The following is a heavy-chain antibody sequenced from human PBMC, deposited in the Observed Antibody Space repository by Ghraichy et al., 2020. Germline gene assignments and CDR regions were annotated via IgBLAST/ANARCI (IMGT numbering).Heavy chain of an antibody. V-gene: IGHV4-39*01. CDR3: ARLLQKSSGCYYFDY. Sequence: SETLSLTCTVSGGSISSSNYYWGWIRQPPGKGLEWIGNFYYRGSTYYKPSLKSRVTISVDTSKNQFSLKLSSVTAADTAVYYCARLLQKSSGCYYFDYWGQGTLVTVSS. J-gene: IGHJ4*02. CDR1: GGSISSSNYY. CDR2: FYYRGST. D-gene: IGHD6-19*01.